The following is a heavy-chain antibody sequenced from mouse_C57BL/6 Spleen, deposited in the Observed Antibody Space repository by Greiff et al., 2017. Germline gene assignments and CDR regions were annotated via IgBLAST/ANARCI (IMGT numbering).Heavy chain of an antibody. Sequence: EVQLQESGAELVRPGASVKLSCTASGFNIKDDYMHWVKQRPEQGLEWIGWIDPENGDTEYASKFQGKATITADTSSNTAYLQLSSLTSEDTAVYYCTTTYGKSLFDYWGQGTTLTVSS. CDR2: IDPENGDT. V-gene: IGHV14-4*01. CDR3: TTTYGKSLFDY. CDR1: GFNIKDDY. J-gene: IGHJ2*01. D-gene: IGHD2-1*01.